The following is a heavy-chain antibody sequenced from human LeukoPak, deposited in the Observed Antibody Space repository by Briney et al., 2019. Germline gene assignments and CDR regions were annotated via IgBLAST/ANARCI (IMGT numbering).Heavy chain of an antibody. J-gene: IGHJ4*02. Sequence: SETLSLTCAVSGYSISSGYYWGWIRQPPGKGLEWIGSIYHSGSTYYNPPLKSRVTISVDTSKNQFSLKLSSVTAADTAVYYCARHLYSGYELDYWGQGTLVTVSS. D-gene: IGHD5-12*01. V-gene: IGHV4-38-2*01. CDR1: GYSISSGYY. CDR3: ARHLYSGYELDY. CDR2: IYHSGST.